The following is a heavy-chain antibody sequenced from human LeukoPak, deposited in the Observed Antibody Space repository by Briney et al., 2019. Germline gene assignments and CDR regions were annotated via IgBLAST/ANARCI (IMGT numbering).Heavy chain of an antibody. V-gene: IGHV1-2*02. CDR3: ARGGLLYTAMAPTDY. CDR1: GYTFTGYY. Sequence: ASVKVSCQASGYTFTGYYMHWVRQAPGQGLEWMGWINPNSGGTNYAQKFQGRVTMTRDTSISTAYMELSRLRSDDTAVYYCARGGLLYTAMAPTDYWGQGTLVTVSS. D-gene: IGHD5-18*01. J-gene: IGHJ4*02. CDR2: INPNSGGT.